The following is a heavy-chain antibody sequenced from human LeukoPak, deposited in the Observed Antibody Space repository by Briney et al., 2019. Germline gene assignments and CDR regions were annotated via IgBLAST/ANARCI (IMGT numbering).Heavy chain of an antibody. CDR3: ARDPGDAFDI. J-gene: IGHJ3*02. CDR1: GFTFTYYT. V-gene: IGHV3-30*04. CDR2: ISYDGSNK. Sequence: GGSLRLSCAASGFTFTYYTMNWVRQAPGKGLEWVAVISYDGSNKYYADSVKGRFTISRDNSKNTLYLQMNSLRAEDTAVYYCARDPGDAFDIWGQGTTVTVSS.